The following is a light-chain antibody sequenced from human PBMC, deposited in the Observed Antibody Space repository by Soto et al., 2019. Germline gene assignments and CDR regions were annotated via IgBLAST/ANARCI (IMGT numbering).Light chain of an antibody. CDR2: WAS. CDR1: QSVLYSSNNKNY. J-gene: IGKJ1*01. V-gene: IGKV4-1*01. CDR3: QQYYSTPPT. Sequence: DIVRTQSPDSLAVSLGERATINCKSSQSVLYSSNNKNYLAWYQQKPGQPPKLLIYWASTRESGVPDRFSGSGSGTDFTLTISSLKAEDVAVYYCQQYYSTPPTFGQGTKVKIK.